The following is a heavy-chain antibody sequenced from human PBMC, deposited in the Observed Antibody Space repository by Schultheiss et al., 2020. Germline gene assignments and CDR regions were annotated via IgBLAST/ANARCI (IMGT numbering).Heavy chain of an antibody. CDR2: ISYDGSNK. CDR3: ARVLYYYDSSGYYYPIDY. V-gene: IGHV3-30-3*01. J-gene: IGHJ4*02. D-gene: IGHD3-22*01. CDR1: GFTFSSYA. Sequence: GGSLRLSCAASGFTFSSYAMHWVRQAPGKGLEWVAVISYDGSNKYYADSVKGRFTISRDNSKNTLYLQMNSLRAEDTAVYYCARVLYYYDSSGYYYPIDYWGQGTRGT.